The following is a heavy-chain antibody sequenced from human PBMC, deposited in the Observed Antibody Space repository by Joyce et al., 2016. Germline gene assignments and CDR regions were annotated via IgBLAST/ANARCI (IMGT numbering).Heavy chain of an antibody. D-gene: IGHD2-15*01. J-gene: IGHJ4*02. V-gene: IGHV3-23*01. CDR1: GFDFSSYV. CDR3: VKAGYCRGGKCFSAGMDY. Sequence: EVRLLESGGALVQPGGSLRLSCAASGFDFSSYVMTWVRQPPGKGLEWVSAISSGGNTYYAGSVKGRFIISRDNSKNTVYLVMKSLRAEDTAIYSCVKAGYCRGGKCFSAGMDYWGQGTLVTVSS. CDR2: ISSGGNT.